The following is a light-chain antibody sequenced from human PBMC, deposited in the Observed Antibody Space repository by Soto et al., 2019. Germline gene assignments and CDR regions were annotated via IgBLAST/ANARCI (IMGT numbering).Light chain of an antibody. CDR1: QSVSSSY. CDR3: QQYGSSPLT. V-gene: IGKV3-20*01. CDR2: GAS. J-gene: IGKJ4*01. Sequence: EIVLTQSPGSLSLSPGERATLSRRASQSVSSSYLAWYQQEPGQAPRLLIYGASSRATGIPDRFSGSGSGTDFTLTISRLEPEDFAVYFCQQYGSSPLTFGGGTKVEIK.